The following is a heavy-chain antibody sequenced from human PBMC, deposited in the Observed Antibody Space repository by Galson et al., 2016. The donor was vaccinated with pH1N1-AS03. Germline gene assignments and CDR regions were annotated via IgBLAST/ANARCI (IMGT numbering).Heavy chain of an antibody. CDR3: ARHTQWLVRAPFDI. V-gene: IGHV3-53*01. D-gene: IGHD6-19*01. CDR1: GFSVSSDY. CDR2: IHSAAGNT. Sequence: SLRLSCAASGFSVSSDYMSWVRQAPGKGLEWVSMIHSAAGNTYYADSVKGRFTISRDTSNNALFLQMNSLRAEDTALYYCARHTQWLVRAPFDIWGQGTTVTVSS. J-gene: IGHJ3*02.